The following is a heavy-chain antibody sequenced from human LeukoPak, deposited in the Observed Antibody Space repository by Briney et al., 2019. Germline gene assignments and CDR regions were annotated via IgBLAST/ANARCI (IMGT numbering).Heavy chain of an antibody. D-gene: IGHD3-22*01. CDR3: ATTSDDSSGYYNY. J-gene: IGHJ4*02. Sequence: PSETLSLTCTVSGGSISSGDYYWSWIRQPPGKGLEWIGYICYSGSTYYNPSLKSRVTISVDTSKNQFSLKLSSVTAADTAVYYCATTSDDSSGYYNYWGQGTLVTVSS. CDR1: GGSISSGDYY. CDR2: ICYSGST. V-gene: IGHV4-30-4*01.